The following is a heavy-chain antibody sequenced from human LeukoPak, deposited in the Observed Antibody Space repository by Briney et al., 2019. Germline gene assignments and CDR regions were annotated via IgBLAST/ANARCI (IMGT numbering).Heavy chain of an antibody. CDR1: GFIFSSYS. D-gene: IGHD3-22*01. CDR3: ASQSPRVVITLYYYYGMDV. Sequence: GGSLRLSCAASGFIFSSYSMSWVRQAPGKGLEWVSVITGSGGNTYYADSVKGRFTISKDNSKNTVYLQMNSLRAEDTAVYYCASQSPRVVITLYYYYGMDVWGQGTTVTVSS. CDR2: ITGSGGNT. J-gene: IGHJ6*02. V-gene: IGHV3-23*01.